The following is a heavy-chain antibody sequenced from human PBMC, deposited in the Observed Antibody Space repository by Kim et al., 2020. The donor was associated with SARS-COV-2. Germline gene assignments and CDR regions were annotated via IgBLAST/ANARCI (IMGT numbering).Heavy chain of an antibody. CDR3: ARKGMRWLVGANKKDAFDI. J-gene: IGHJ3*02. CDR2: IDPSDSYT. V-gene: IGHV5-10-1*01. D-gene: IGHD1-26*01. Sequence: GESLKISCKGSGYSFTSYWISWVRQMPGKGLEWMGRIDPSDSYTNYSPSFQGHVTISADKSISTAYLQWSSLKASDTAMYYCARKGMRWLVGANKKDAFDIWGQGTMVTVSS. CDR1: GYSFTSYW.